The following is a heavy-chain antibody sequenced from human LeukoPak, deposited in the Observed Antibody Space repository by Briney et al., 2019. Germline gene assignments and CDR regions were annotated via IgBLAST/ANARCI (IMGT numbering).Heavy chain of an antibody. CDR3: AKGIYYDSRWPNYYYGMDV. D-gene: IGHD3-22*01. Sequence: GGSLRLSCAASGFTFDDYAMHWVRQAPGRGLEWVSGISWNSGSIGYADSVKGRFTISRDNSKNTLYLQMNSLRAEDTAVYYCAKGIYYDSRWPNYYYGMDVWGQGTTVTVSS. V-gene: IGHV3-9*01. CDR1: GFTFDDYA. J-gene: IGHJ6*02. CDR2: ISWNSGSI.